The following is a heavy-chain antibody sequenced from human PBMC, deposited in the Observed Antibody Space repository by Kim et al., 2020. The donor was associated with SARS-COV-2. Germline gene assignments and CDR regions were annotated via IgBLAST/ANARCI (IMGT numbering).Heavy chain of an antibody. CDR2: INHSGST. D-gene: IGHD6-13*01. Sequence: SETLSLTCAVYGGSFSGYYWSWIRQTPGKGLEWIGEINHSGSTNYNPSLKSRVTISVDTSKNQFSLKLSSVTAADTAVYYCARGAAAGRAYFQHWGQGTLVTVSS. CDR3: ARGAAAGRAYFQH. V-gene: IGHV4-34*01. J-gene: IGHJ1*01. CDR1: GGSFSGYY.